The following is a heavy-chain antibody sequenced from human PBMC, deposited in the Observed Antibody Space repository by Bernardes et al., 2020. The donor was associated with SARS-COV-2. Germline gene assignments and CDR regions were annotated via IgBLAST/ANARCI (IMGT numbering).Heavy chain of an antibody. CDR1: GESITTFNW. D-gene: IGHD4-17*01. J-gene: IGHJ4*02. V-gene: IGHV4-4*02. Sequence: SETLSLTCAVSGESITTFNWWSWIRQSPGKGLEWIGDIFHSGITNYNPSFESRVTMSIDKSKNDFSVTLTSLTGADTAVYYCARVRQFCFDQWGQGTLVAVSS. CDR3: ARVRQFCFDQ. CDR2: IFHSGIT.